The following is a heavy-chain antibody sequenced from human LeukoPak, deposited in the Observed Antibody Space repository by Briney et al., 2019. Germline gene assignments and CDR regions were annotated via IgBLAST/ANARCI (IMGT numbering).Heavy chain of an antibody. D-gene: IGHD1-26*01. J-gene: IGHJ4*02. Sequence: SETLSLTCTVSGGSISSGGYYWSWIRQHPGKGLEWIGYIYYSGSTYYNPSLKSRVTISVDTSKNQFSLKLSSVTAADTAVFYCATGSYSGLDYWGQGTLVTVSS. CDR2: IYYSGST. V-gene: IGHV4-31*03. CDR3: ATGSYSGLDY. CDR1: GGSISSGGYY.